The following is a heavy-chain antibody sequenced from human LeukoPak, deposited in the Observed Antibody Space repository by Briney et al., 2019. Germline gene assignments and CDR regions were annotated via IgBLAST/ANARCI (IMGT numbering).Heavy chain of an antibody. CDR1: GFTFSSYA. V-gene: IGHV3-23*01. CDR2: ISGSGGST. CDR3: TRQLGELLSGTLYYYYLDV. D-gene: IGHD3-10*01. J-gene: IGHJ6*03. Sequence: GGSLRLSCAASGFTFSSYAMSWVRQAPGKGLEWVSAISGSGGSTYYADSVKGRFTISRDNSKNTAYLQMNSLKTEDTAVYYCTRQLGELLSGTLYYYYLDVWGKGTTVTVSS.